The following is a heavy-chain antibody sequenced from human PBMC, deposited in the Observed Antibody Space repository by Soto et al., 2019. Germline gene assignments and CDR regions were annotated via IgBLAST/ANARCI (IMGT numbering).Heavy chain of an antibody. Sequence: LSLTCSVSGGSISDFYWGWIRQPPGRGLEWVAYMYYSGSTKSNPSLKSRVNISVDMSKKEFSLKLSSVTAADTAAYHCARGFFDSSGPGVAFDIWGPGTMVTVS. J-gene: IGHJ3*02. CDR3: ARGFFDSSGPGVAFDI. CDR2: MYYSGST. CDR1: GGSISDFY. V-gene: IGHV4-59*01. D-gene: IGHD3-22*01.